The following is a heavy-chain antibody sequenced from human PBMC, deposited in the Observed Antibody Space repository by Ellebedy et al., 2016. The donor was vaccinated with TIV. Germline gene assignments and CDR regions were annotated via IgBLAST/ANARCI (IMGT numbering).Heavy chain of an antibody. V-gene: IGHV1-18*01. CDR3: AVGVYYDSSGSNAFDI. D-gene: IGHD3-22*01. CDR1: RYTFTSYG. J-gene: IGHJ3*02. CDR2: ISAYNGNT. Sequence: AASVKVSCKASRYTFTSYGISWVRQAPGQGLEWMGWISAYNGNTNYAQKLQGRVTMTTDTSTSTAYMELRSLRSDDTAVYYCAVGVYYDSSGSNAFDIWGQGTMVTVSS.